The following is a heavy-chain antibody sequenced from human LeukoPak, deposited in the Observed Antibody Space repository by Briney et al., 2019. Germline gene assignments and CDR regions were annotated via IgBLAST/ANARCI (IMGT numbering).Heavy chain of an antibody. CDR3: ARYTSYPGSGKYCLDY. CDR2: ISGSGGST. CDR1: GFTFGSYA. V-gene: IGHV3-23*01. Sequence: PGGSLRLSCAASGFTFGSYAMSWVRQAPGKGLEWVSAISGSGGSTYYADSVKGRFTISRDNSKNTLYLQMNSLRAEDTAVFYCARYTSYPGSGKYCLDYWGQGIQVTVSS. J-gene: IGHJ4*02. D-gene: IGHD3-10*01.